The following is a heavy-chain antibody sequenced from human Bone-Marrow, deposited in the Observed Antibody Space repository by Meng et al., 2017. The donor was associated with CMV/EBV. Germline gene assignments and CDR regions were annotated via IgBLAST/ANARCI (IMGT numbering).Heavy chain of an antibody. Sequence: GGSLRLSCAASGFTFDDYAMHWVRQAPGKGLERVSGISWNSGSIGYADSVKGRFTISRDNAKNSLYLQMNSLRAEDTAVYFCARAPYPAPQDYWGQGTLVTVSS. CDR3: ARAPYPAPQDY. V-gene: IGHV3-9*01. J-gene: IGHJ4*02. CDR2: ISWNSGSI. CDR1: GFTFDDYA.